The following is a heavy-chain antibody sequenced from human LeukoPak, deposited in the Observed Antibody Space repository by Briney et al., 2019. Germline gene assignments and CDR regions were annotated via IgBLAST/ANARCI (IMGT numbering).Heavy chain of an antibody. CDR3: ARVPTRWAAPYYYYGMDV. CDR1: GFTFSDYY. J-gene: IGHJ6*02. D-gene: IGHD1-1*01. V-gene: IGHV3-11*06. Sequence: GGSLRLSCAASGFTFSDYYMSWIRQAPGKGLEWVSYISSSSSYTNYADSVKGRFTISRDNAKNSLYLQMNSLRAEDTAVYYCARVPTRWAAPYYYYGMDVWGQGTTVTVSS. CDR2: ISSSSSYT.